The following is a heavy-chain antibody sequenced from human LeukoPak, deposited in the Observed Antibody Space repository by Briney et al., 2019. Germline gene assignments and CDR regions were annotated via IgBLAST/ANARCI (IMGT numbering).Heavy chain of an antibody. J-gene: IGHJ4*02. Sequence: GASVKVSCKASGGTFSSYAISWVRQAPGQGLEWMGGIIPIFGTANYAQTFQGRVTITADESTSTAYMELSSLRSEDTAVYYCARLYYDILTGYYEYYFDYWGQGTLVTVSS. CDR1: GGTFSSYA. CDR2: IIPIFGTA. CDR3: ARLYYDILTGYYEYYFDY. D-gene: IGHD3-9*01. V-gene: IGHV1-69*13.